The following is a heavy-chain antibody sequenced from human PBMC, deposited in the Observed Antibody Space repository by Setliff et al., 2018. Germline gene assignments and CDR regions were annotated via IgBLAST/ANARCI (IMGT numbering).Heavy chain of an antibody. D-gene: IGHD6-25*01. CDR1: GLTVSNDF. J-gene: IGHJ3*02. CDR2: ISPSSFFI. CDR3: ATSPANGGHDAFNI. V-gene: IGHV3-21*01. Sequence: GGSLRLSCVVSGLTVSNDFMGWVRQTPGKGLEWVSSISPSSFFIYYTDSVKGRFTISRDNAKNSLYLHMNSLRAEDTAVYYCATSPANGGHDAFNIWGQGTVVTVSS.